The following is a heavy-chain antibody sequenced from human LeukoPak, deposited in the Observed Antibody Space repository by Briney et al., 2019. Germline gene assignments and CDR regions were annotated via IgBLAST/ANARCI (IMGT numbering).Heavy chain of an antibody. CDR2: ISGSGQTT. CDR3: AKEKDYRVFDH. Sequence: GGSVRLSCTASGFSLSAHPMSWVRQGPGKSLEWVSVISGSGQTTYYADSVKGRFTVSKDNSKNTVYLQMSSLRADDTAVYYCAKEKDYRVFDHWGQGTLVTVSS. J-gene: IGHJ4*02. V-gene: IGHV3-23*01. D-gene: IGHD4-11*01. CDR1: GFSLSAHP.